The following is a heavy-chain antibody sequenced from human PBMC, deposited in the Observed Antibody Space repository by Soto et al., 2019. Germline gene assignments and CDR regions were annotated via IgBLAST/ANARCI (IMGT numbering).Heavy chain of an antibody. CDR3: ARASTMIVVPNY. Sequence: SETLSLTCTVSGGSISSGGYYWSWIRQHPGKGLEWIGYIYYSGSTYYNPSLKSRVTISVDTSKNQFSLKLSSVTAADTAVYYCARASTMIVVPNYWGQGTLVTVSS. V-gene: IGHV4-31*03. J-gene: IGHJ4*02. CDR1: GGSISSGGYY. D-gene: IGHD3-22*01. CDR2: IYYSGST.